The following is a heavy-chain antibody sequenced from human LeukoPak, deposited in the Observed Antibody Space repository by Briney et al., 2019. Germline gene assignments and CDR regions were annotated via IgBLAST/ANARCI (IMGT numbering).Heavy chain of an antibody. J-gene: IGHJ3*02. CDR1: GFTFSTYR. Sequence: GGSLRLSCAASGFTFSTYRMNWVRRAPGKGLEWVSSISSSSSYIYYADSVKDRFTISRDNAKNSLYLQMNSLRAEDTAVYYCASDDYGGFDIWGQGTMVTVSS. CDR2: ISSSSSYI. D-gene: IGHD4-23*01. V-gene: IGHV3-21*01. CDR3: ASDDYGGFDI.